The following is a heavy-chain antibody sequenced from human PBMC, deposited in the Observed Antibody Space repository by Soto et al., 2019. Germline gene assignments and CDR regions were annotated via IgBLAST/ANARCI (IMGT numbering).Heavy chain of an antibody. CDR3: ARDAGTTVTDYYDYGMDV. V-gene: IGHV3-21*01. J-gene: IGHJ6*02. Sequence: EVQLVESGGGLVKPGGSLRLSCAASGFTFSSYSMNWVRQAPGKGLEWVSSISSSSSYIYYADSVKGRFTISRDNAKNALDLQMNSLRAEDTAVYYCARDAGTTVTDYYDYGMDVWGQGTTVTVSS. CDR2: ISSSSSYI. D-gene: IGHD4-4*01. CDR1: GFTFSSYS.